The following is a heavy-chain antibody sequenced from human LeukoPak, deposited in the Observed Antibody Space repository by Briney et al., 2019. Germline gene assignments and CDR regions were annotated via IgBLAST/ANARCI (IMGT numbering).Heavy chain of an antibody. CDR2: INEDGSER. CDR3: ARDYRPTAGALGY. V-gene: IGHV3-7*01. D-gene: IGHD5-18*01. CDR1: GFTFSGYW. Sequence: GGSLRLSCAASGFTFSGYWMTWVRQAPGKGLEWVANINEDGSERYYVDSVKGRFTISRDNAKNSLYLQMNSLRAEDTAVYYCARDYRPTAGALGYWGQGTLVTVSS. J-gene: IGHJ4*02.